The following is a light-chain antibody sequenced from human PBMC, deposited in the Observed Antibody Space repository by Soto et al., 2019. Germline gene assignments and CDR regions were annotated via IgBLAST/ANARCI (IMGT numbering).Light chain of an antibody. CDR3: QQFNSYPIT. V-gene: IGKV1-13*02. CDR2: DAS. Sequence: AIQLTQSPTSLSASVGDRVTITCRASQGISSALAWYQQKPGKAPKLLIYDASSLESGVPSRFSGSGSGTDFTLTISSLQPEDFATYYCQQFNSYPITFGQGTRLEIK. CDR1: QGISSA. J-gene: IGKJ5*01.